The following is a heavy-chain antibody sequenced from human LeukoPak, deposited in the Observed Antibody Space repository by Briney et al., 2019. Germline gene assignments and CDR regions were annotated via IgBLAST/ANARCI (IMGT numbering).Heavy chain of an antibody. CDR3: ATSRGYFFRWFQH. CDR2: ITSSGSTI. D-gene: IGHD3-22*01. Sequence: GGSLRLSCAASGFTFSNYEMNWVRQAPGKGLEWVSYITSSGSTIYYADSVKGRFTISRDNAKSSLYLQMNSLRADDTAVYYCATSRGYFFRWFQHWGQGTLVTVSS. CDR1: GFTFSNYE. J-gene: IGHJ1*01. V-gene: IGHV3-48*03.